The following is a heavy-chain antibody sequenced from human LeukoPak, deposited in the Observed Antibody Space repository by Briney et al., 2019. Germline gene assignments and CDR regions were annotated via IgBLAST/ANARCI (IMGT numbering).Heavy chain of an antibody. D-gene: IGHD3-10*01. Sequence: PGGSLRLSCAASGLTFSSYAMHWVRQAPGKGLEWVAVISYDGSNKYYADSVKGRFTISRDNSKNTLYLQMNSLRAEDTAVYYCASHYGSGRPWGQGTLVTVSS. V-gene: IGHV3-30-3*01. CDR3: ASHYGSGRP. CDR2: ISYDGSNK. CDR1: GLTFSSYA. J-gene: IGHJ5*02.